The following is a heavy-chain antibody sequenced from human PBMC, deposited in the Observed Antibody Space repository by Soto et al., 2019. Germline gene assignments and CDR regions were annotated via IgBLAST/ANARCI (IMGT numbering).Heavy chain of an antibody. CDR3: AKERGGSGWYEWFDP. Sequence: AGSLRLSCAASGFTFSSYGMHWVRQAPGKGLEWVAVISYDGSNKYYADSVKGRFTISRDNSKNTLYLQMNSLRAEDTVVYYCAKERGGSGWYEWFDPWGQGTLVTVSS. J-gene: IGHJ5*02. CDR2: ISYDGSNK. D-gene: IGHD6-19*01. V-gene: IGHV3-30*18. CDR1: GFTFSSYG.